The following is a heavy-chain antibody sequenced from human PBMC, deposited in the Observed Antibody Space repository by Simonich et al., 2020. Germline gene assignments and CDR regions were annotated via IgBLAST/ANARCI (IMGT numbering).Heavy chain of an antibody. V-gene: IGHV1-18*01. Sequence: QVQLVQSGAEVKKPGASVKVSCKASGYTFTSYGIIWGRQAPGKGLEWLGWISAYNGNTNYAQKLQGRVTMTTDTSTSTAYMELRSLRSDDTAVYYCARASRGTWWYYYFDYWGQGTLVTVSS. D-gene: IGHD2-15*01. CDR2: ISAYNGNT. CDR3: ARASRGTWWYYYFDY. CDR1: GYTFTSYG. J-gene: IGHJ4*02.